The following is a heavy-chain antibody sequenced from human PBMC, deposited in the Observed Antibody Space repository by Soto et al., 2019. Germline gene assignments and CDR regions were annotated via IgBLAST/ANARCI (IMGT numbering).Heavy chain of an antibody. D-gene: IGHD1-1*01. CDR2: INHSGST. CDR3: ARGVQRRGAGY. CDR1: GGSFSGYY. V-gene: IGHV4-34*01. J-gene: IGHJ4*02. Sequence: SDPLWLTCAVYGGSFSGYYWSWIRQPPGKGLEWIGEINHSGSTNYNPSLKSRLTISVDTSKNQFSLKLSSVTAADTAVYYCARGVQRRGAGYWGQGTLVTVSS.